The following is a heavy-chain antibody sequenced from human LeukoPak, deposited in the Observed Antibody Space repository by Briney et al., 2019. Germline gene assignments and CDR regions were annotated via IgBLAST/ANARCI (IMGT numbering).Heavy chain of an antibody. D-gene: IGHD3-22*01. CDR2: ISYDGSNK. CDR3: AKDGRYSDGSGHFDY. V-gene: IGHV3-30*18. Sequence: GGSLRLSCAASGFTFSSYSMNWVRQAPGKGLEWVAVISYDGSNKYYADSVKGRFTISRDNSKNTLYLQMNNLRAEDTAVYYCAKDGRYSDGSGHFDYWGQGTLVTVSS. J-gene: IGHJ4*02. CDR1: GFTFSSYS.